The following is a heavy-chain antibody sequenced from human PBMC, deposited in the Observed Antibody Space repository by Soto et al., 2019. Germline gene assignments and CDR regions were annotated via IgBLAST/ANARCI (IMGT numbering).Heavy chain of an antibody. V-gene: IGHV3-23*01. D-gene: IGHD1-7*01. CDR1: GFTFSSYA. Sequence: GGSLRLSCAASGFTFSSYAMSWVRQAPGKGLEWVSAISGSGGSTYYADSVKGRFTISRDNSKNTLYLQMNSLRAEDTAVYYCAKDLLWASTQNYYYFDYWGQGTLVTVSS. J-gene: IGHJ4*02. CDR2: ISGSGGST. CDR3: AKDLLWASTQNYYYFDY.